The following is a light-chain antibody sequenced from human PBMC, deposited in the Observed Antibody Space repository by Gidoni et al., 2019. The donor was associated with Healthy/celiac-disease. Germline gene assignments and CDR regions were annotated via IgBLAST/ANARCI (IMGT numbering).Light chain of an antibody. J-gene: IGKJ1*01. V-gene: IGKV3D-20*01. Sequence: EIVLTQAPATLSLSPGARATLSCGASQSVSSSYLAWYQQKPGLAPRVLIYDASRRAPGIPDRFSGSGSGTDSTLTLSSLEPEDFAVYYCQQYGSSPQTFGQGTKVEIK. CDR3: QQYGSSPQT. CDR1: QSVSSSY. CDR2: DAS.